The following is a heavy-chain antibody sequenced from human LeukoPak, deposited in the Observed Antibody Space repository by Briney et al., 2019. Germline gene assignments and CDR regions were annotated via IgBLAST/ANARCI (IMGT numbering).Heavy chain of an antibody. V-gene: IGHV1-46*01. CDR3: ARTLGGTVVTRSLTY. CDR2: INPSGGST. J-gene: IGHJ4*02. Sequence: ASVKVSCKASGYTFTYYAMHWVRQAPGQGLEWMGIINPSGGSTSYAQKFQGRVTMTRDMSTSTVYMELSSLRSEDTAVYYCARTLGGTVVTRSLTYWGQGTLVTVSS. D-gene: IGHD4-23*01. CDR1: GYTFTYYA.